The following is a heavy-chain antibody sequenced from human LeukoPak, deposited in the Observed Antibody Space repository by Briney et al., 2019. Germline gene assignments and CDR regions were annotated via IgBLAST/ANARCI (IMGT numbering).Heavy chain of an antibody. V-gene: IGHV3-21*01. CDR1: GFTFSSYS. J-gene: IGHJ4*02. CDR2: ISSSSSYI. Sequence: GGSLRLSCAASGFTFSSYSMNWVSQAPGKGLEWVSSISSSSSYIYYADSVKGRFTISRDNAKNSLYLQMNSLRAEDTAVYYCARGVWSRAVAGTVIDYCGQGTLVTVSS. D-gene: IGHD6-19*01. CDR3: ARGVWSRAVAGTVIDY.